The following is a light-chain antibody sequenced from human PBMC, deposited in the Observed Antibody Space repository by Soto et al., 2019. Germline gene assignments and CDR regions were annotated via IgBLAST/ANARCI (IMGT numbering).Light chain of an antibody. Sequence: QAVVTQPRSVSGSPGQSVTISCTGTSSDVGAYNFVSWYQHNPGKAPKLMIFDVSARPSGVPDRFSGSKSANTASLTISGLQTEDEPDYYCCSYAGTYIPLFGGGTKLTVL. CDR2: DVS. CDR3: CSYAGTYIPL. J-gene: IGLJ2*01. V-gene: IGLV2-11*01. CDR1: SSDVGAYNF.